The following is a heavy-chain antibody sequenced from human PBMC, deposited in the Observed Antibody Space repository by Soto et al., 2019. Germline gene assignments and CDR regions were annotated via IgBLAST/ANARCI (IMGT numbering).Heavy chain of an antibody. J-gene: IGHJ4*02. CDR2: IYYSGST. CDR3: ASRYGASFDY. D-gene: IGHD4-17*01. CDR1: GGSISSYY. Sequence: PSETLSLTCTVSGGSISSYYWSWIRQPPGKGLEWIGYIYYSGSTNYNPSLKSRVTISVDTSKNQFSLKLSSVTAADTAVYYCASRYGASFDYWGQGTLVTGSS. V-gene: IGHV4-59*01.